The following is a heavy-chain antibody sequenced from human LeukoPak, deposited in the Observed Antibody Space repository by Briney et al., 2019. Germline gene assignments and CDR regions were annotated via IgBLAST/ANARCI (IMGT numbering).Heavy chain of an antibody. Sequence: GGSLRLSCAASGFTFSNYAMSWVRQAPGKGLEWVSTIYDSGSRTYYADSVKGQFTIPRDNSRSTLFLEMNSLGAEDTAVYYCAREIFTGSYPDAFDIWGRGTLVTVSS. V-gene: IGHV3-23*05. CDR3: AREIFTGSYPDAFDI. CDR1: GFTFSNYA. D-gene: IGHD3-9*01. CDR2: IYDSGSRT. J-gene: IGHJ3*02.